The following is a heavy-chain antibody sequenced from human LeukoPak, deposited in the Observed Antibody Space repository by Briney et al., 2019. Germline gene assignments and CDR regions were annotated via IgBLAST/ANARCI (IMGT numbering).Heavy chain of an antibody. CDR2: IRSKANSYAT. CDR1: GFTFSGSA. V-gene: IGHV3-73*01. CDR3: TRLANYYYGPGSYYNNDY. Sequence: PGGSLRLSCAASGFTFSGSAMHWVRQASGKGLEWVGRIRSKANSYATAYAASVKGRLTISRDDSKNTAYLQMNSLKTEDTAVYYCTRLANYYYGPGSYYNNDYWGQGTLVTVSS. D-gene: IGHD3-10*01. J-gene: IGHJ4*02.